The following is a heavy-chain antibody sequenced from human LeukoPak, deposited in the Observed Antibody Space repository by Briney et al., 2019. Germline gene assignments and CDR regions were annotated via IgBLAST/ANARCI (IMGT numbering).Heavy chain of an antibody. Sequence: SETLSLTCTVSGYSISSGYYWGWIRQPPGKGLEWIGSIYHSGSTYYNPSLKSRVTISVDTSKNQFSLKLSSVTAADTAVYYCARPDYFRGGDYWGQGTLVTVSS. V-gene: IGHV4-38-2*02. CDR3: ARPDYFRGGDY. CDR1: GYSISSGYY. CDR2: IYHSGST. D-gene: IGHD2/OR15-2a*01. J-gene: IGHJ4*02.